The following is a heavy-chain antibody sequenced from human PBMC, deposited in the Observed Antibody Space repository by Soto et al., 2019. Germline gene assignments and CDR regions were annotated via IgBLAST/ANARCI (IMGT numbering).Heavy chain of an antibody. Sequence: GASVKVSCKVSGYSLTELSMHWVRQAPLKVLEWMVGFDPEYGETIYAQKFQGRVTMTEDTSTHTAYMELRSLRSEDTAVYYCATKHEGKWPFEPWGQGTLVTVSS. J-gene: IGHJ5*02. V-gene: IGHV1-24*01. CDR3: ATKHEGKWPFEP. D-gene: IGHD2-21*01. CDR2: FDPEYGET. CDR1: GYSLTELS.